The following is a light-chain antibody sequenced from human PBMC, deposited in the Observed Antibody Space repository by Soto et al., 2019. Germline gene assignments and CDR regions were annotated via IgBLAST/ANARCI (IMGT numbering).Light chain of an antibody. CDR3: QQPNTYPVT. Sequence: DIQMTQSPSTLSGSVGDSVTITCRASQGISRYLAWYQQKPGRAPQLLISAASTLQSGVPSRFSGSGSGTHFTLVISSLQPEDFATYYCQQPNTYPVTFGGGTKVDIK. CDR2: AAS. V-gene: IGKV1-9*01. J-gene: IGKJ4*01. CDR1: QGISRY.